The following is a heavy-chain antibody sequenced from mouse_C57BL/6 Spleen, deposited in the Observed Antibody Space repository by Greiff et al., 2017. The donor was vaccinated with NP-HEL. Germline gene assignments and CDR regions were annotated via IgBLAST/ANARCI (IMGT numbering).Heavy chain of an antibody. J-gene: IGHJ4*01. CDR2: IDPADGNT. Sequence: EVKLVESVAELVRPGASVKLSCTASGFNIKNTYMHWVKQRPEQGLEWIGRIDPADGNTKYDPKFQGKATITADTSSNTAYLQLSSLTSEDTAIYYCARNDGNSVGVDYWGQGTSVTVSS. CDR1: GFNIKNTY. CDR3: ARNDGNSVGVDY. D-gene: IGHD2-1*01. V-gene: IGHV14-3*01.